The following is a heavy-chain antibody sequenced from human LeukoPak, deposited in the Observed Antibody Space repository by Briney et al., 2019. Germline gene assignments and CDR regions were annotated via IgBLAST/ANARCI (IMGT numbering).Heavy chain of an antibody. V-gene: IGHV4-59*01. CDR3: ARLNDYYFDY. CDR2: IYYSGST. Sequence: SETLSLTCTVSGGSISSYYWSWIRQPPGKGLEWIGYIYYSGSTKYNPSLKSRVTISLDTSKNQFSLKLSSVTAVDTAVYYCARLNDYYFDYWGQGALVTVSS. CDR1: GGSISSYY. D-gene: IGHD1-1*01. J-gene: IGHJ4*02.